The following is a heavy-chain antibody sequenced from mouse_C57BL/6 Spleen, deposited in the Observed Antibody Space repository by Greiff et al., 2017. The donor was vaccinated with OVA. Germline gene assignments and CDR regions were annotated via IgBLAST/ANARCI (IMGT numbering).Heavy chain of an antibody. CDR1: GYTFPDYH. Sequence: EVQLHQSGPGLLKPGASVQISGKASGYTFPDYHLTWVKQSHGKSLEWFGVITTNNVGTSTNQNFKGQATLTVDKSASTAFMDLRSLTSEDSAVYYCASDNYESYWGHGTLVSVSA. CDR2: ITTNNVGT. J-gene: IGHJ3*01. D-gene: IGHD2-12*01. V-gene: IGHV1-26*01. CDR3: ASDNYESY.